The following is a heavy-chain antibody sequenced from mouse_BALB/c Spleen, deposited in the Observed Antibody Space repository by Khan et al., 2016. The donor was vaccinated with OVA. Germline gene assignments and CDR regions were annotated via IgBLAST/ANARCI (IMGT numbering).Heavy chain of an antibody. CDR2: ISYSGSP. CDR3: ARQKYYGDAIDD. J-gene: IGHJ4*01. CDR1: GYSITSAYA. Sequence: EVQLQESGPGLVKPSQSLSLTCTVTGYSITSAYAWSWLRQFPGNKLDWMGYISYSGSPNHHPSLKSRISVTRHSSKNQFFLQFNSLTTEDTATYTCARQKYYGDAIDDWGQGTSVTVSS. V-gene: IGHV3-2*02. D-gene: IGHD1-2*01.